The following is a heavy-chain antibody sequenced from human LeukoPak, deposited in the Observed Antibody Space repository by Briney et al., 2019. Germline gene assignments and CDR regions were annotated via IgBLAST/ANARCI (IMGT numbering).Heavy chain of an antibody. CDR1: GFTFSTYG. Sequence: PGGSLRLSCAASGFTFSTYGMHWVRQAPGKGLEWVAFVRYGGSKKYYTNSVKGRFTISRDNSKNTLYLQMNSLRAEDTAVYYCAKDQKRGYSYGYLFYYYYMDVWGKGTTVTISS. D-gene: IGHD5-18*01. V-gene: IGHV3-30*02. J-gene: IGHJ6*03. CDR2: VRYGGSKK. CDR3: AKDQKRGYSYGYLFYYYYMDV.